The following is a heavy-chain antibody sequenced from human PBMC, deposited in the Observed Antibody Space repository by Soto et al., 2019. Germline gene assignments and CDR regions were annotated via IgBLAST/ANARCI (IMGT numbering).Heavy chain of an antibody. J-gene: IGHJ1*01. D-gene: IGHD4-17*01. CDR3: ARMTMTTVTSRPFQH. Sequence: EVQLVESGGGLVQPGGSLRLSCAAAGFTFSSYSMNWVRQAPGKGLEWVSYISSSSSTIYYADSVKGLFSISRDNAKNSLYLQMNSLRAEDTAVYYCARMTMTTVTSRPFQHWGQGTLVTVSS. V-gene: IGHV3-48*01. CDR1: GFTFSSYS. CDR2: ISSSSSTI.